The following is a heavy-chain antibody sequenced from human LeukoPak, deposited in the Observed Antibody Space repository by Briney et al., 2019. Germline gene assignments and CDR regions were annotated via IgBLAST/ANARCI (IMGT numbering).Heavy chain of an antibody. V-gene: IGHV3-21*01. CDR1: GFTFSSYS. CDR3: ARIHSNYPFDI. Sequence: PGGSLRLSCAASGFTFSSYSMNWVRQAPGKGLEWVSSISSSSYIYYADSVKGRFTISRDNAKNSLYLQMNSLRAEDTAVYYCARIHSNYPFDIWGQGTMATVSS. CDR2: ISSSSYI. D-gene: IGHD4-11*01. J-gene: IGHJ3*02.